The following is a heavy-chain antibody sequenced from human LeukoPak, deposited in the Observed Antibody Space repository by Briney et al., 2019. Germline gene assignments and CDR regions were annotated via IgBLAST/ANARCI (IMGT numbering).Heavy chain of an antibody. D-gene: IGHD6-13*01. J-gene: IGHJ4*02. V-gene: IGHV3-21*01. CDR2: ISSSSNYI. CDR1: GFTFSSYT. Sequence: GGSLRLSCAASGFTFSSYTVNWVRQAPGKGLEWVSSISSSSNYIYYADSVKGRFTISRDNAKNSLYLQMNSLRAEDTAVYYCARGGGYRNFDYWGQGTLVTVSS. CDR3: ARGGGYRNFDY.